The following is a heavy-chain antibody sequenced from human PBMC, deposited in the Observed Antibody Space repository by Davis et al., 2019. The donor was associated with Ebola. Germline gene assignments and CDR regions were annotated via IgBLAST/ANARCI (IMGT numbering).Heavy chain of an antibody. CDR3: LTEPSHTRGRFLDYTTFNV. Sequence: GESLKISCAASGLTLSDVWMTWVRQAPGMGLEWVGRIKSKADGGTTDYTTSVKGRFTLSRDDSKNMVYLQMNSLKTEDTAVYYCLTEPSHTRGRFLDYTTFNVWGQGTVVTVSS. CDR1: GLTLSDVW. V-gene: IGHV3-15*01. J-gene: IGHJ3*01. D-gene: IGHD3-3*01. CDR2: IKSKADGGTT.